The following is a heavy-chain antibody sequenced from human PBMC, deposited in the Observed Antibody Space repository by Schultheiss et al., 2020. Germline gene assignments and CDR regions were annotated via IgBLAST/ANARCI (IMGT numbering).Heavy chain of an antibody. V-gene: IGHV3-23*01. CDR3: AKVSTNGWLPLLS. J-gene: IGHJ5*02. CDR2: ISGSGGST. CDR1: GFTFSNYN. D-gene: IGHD5-24*01. Sequence: GGSLRLSCAASGFTFSNYNMHWVRQAPGKGLEWVSAISGSGGSTYYADSVKGRFTISRDNSKNTLYLQMNSLRAEDTAVYYCAKVSTNGWLPLLSWGQGTLVTVSS.